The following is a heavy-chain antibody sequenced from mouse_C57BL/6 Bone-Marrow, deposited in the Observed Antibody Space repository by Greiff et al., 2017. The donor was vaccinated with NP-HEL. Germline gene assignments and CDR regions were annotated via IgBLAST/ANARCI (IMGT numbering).Heavy chain of an antibody. CDR1: GYTFTSYG. CDR3: ARSGPNWDGFAY. Sequence: QVQLQQSGAELARPGASVKLSCKASGYTFTSYGISWVKQRTGQGLEWIGEIYPRSGNTYYNEKFKGKATLTADKSSSTAYMELRSLTSEDSAVYFCARSGPNWDGFAYWGQGTLVTVSA. D-gene: IGHD4-1*01. CDR2: IYPRSGNT. J-gene: IGHJ3*01. V-gene: IGHV1-81*01.